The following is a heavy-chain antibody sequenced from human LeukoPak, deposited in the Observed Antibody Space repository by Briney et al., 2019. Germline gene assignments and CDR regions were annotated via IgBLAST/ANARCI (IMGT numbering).Heavy chain of an antibody. V-gene: IGHV3-53*01. CDR3: ARDGPDDYGDPDAFDI. J-gene: IGHJ3*02. Sequence: GGSLRLSCAASGFTFGIYAMSWVRQAPGKGLEWVSVIYSGGSTYYADSVKGRFTISRDNSKNTLYLQMNSLRAEDTAVYYCARDGPDDYGDPDAFDIWGQGTMVTVSS. CDR2: IYSGGST. D-gene: IGHD4-17*01. CDR1: GFTFGIYA.